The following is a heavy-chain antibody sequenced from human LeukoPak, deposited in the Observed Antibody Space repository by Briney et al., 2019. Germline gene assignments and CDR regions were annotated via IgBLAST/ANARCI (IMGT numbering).Heavy chain of an antibody. V-gene: IGHV3-7*01. CDR3: ATDRGWRTSGYYLYYFEY. D-gene: IGHD3-3*01. CDR1: SYIFSDAW. J-gene: IGHJ4*02. CDR2: IKHDGSEK. Sequence: PGGSLRLSCAASSYIFSDAWMNWVRQAPGKGLEWVASIKHDGSEKYYVDPVRGRFTISRDNTMNSLYLQMSSLRAEDTAVYYCATDRGWRTSGYYLYYFEYWGQGTLVTYSS.